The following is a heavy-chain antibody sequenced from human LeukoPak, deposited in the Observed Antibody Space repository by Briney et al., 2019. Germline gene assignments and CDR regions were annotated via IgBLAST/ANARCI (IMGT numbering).Heavy chain of an antibody. CDR2: ISSSGGST. D-gene: IGHD5-18*01. CDR3: AKDPQRRTDIGPSGYTDY. J-gene: IGHJ4*02. Sequence: GGSLRLSCAASGFTFSSYAMNWVRQAPGKGLQWVSSISSSGGSTYYADSVKGRFTISSDKSKNTVYLQMNSLRGEDTAVYYCAKDPQRRTDIGPSGYTDYWGQGTLVTVSS. V-gene: IGHV3-23*01. CDR1: GFTFSSYA.